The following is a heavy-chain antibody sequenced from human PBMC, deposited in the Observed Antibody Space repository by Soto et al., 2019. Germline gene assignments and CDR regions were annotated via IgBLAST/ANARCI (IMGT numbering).Heavy chain of an antibody. CDR1: GYTFTSYG. CDR3: ARDSATFGVRGVIMSGA. D-gene: IGHD3-10*01. CDR2: ISAYNGNT. Sequence: ASVKVSCKASGYTFTSYGISWVRQAPGQGLEWMGWISAYNGNTNYAQKLQGRVTMTTDTSTSTAYMELRSLRSDDTAVYYCARDSATFGVRGVIMSGAWGQGTLVTVSS. V-gene: IGHV1-18*01. J-gene: IGHJ5*02.